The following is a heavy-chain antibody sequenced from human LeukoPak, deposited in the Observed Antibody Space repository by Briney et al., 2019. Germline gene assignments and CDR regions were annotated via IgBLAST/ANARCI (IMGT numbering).Heavy chain of an antibody. J-gene: IGHJ6*02. D-gene: IGHD3-10*01. CDR2: IYYSGST. CDR1: GGSISSSSYY. V-gene: IGHV4-39*07. Sequence: SETLSLTCTVSGGSISSSSYYWGWIRQPPGKGLEWIGSIYYSGSTYYNPSLKSRVTISVDTSKNQFSLKLSSVTAADTAVYYCARDLLLWFGSPKVGGMDVWGQGTTVTVSS. CDR3: ARDLLLWFGSPKVGGMDV.